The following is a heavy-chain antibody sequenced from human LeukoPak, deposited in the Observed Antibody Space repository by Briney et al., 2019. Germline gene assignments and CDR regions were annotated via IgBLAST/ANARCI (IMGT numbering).Heavy chain of an antibody. CDR2: INPNSGGT. D-gene: IGHD2-2*02. V-gene: IGHV1-2*02. CDR1: GYTFTVYY. J-gene: IGHJ4*02. CDR3: ARGTHIVVVPAAIVYLDY. Sequence: ASVKVSCKASGYTFTVYYMHWGRQAPGQGLEWMGWINPNSGGTSYAQKFQGRVTMTRDTSISTAYMERSRLRSDDTAVYYCARGTHIVVVPAAIVYLDYWGQGTLVTVSS.